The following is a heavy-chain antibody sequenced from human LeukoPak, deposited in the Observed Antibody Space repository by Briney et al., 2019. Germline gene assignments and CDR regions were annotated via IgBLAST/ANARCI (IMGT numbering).Heavy chain of an antibody. J-gene: IGHJ4*02. CDR3: AKDDRYCSSTSCFLFDY. D-gene: IGHD2-2*01. CDR2: ISYDGSNK. CDR1: GFTFSSYG. Sequence: PGRSLRPSCAASGFTFSSYGMHWVRQAPGKWLEWVAVISYDGSNKYYADSVKGRFTISRDNSKNTLYLQMNSLRAEDTAVYYCAKDDRYCSSTSCFLFDYWGQGTLVTVSS. V-gene: IGHV3-30*18.